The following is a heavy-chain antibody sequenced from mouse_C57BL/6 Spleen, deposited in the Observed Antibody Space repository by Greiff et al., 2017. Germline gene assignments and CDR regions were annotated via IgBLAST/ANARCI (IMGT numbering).Heavy chain of an antibody. J-gene: IGHJ2*01. D-gene: IGHD3-2*01. Sequence: QDQLQQPGAELVRPGTSVKLSCKASGYTFTSYWMHWVKQRPGQGLEWIGVIDPSDSYTNYNQKFKGKATLTVDTSSSTAYMQLSSLTSEDSAVYYCARDSSGENYFDYWGQGTTLTVSS. V-gene: IGHV1-59*01. CDR2: IDPSDSYT. CDR1: GYTFTSYW. CDR3: ARDSSGENYFDY.